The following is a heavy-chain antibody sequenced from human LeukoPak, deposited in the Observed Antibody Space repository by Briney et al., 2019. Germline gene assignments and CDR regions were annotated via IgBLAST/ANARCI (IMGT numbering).Heavy chain of an antibody. Sequence: GGSLRLSCAASGFTFDDYGMSWVRQAPGKGLEWVSGINWNGGSTGYADSVKGRFTISRDNAKNSLYLQMNSLRAEDTAVYYCARGGRFCVSTSCYGYHFDYWGQGTLVTVSS. CDR3: ARGGRFCVSTSCYGYHFDY. CDR1: GFTFDDYG. CDR2: INWNGGST. V-gene: IGHV3-20*04. J-gene: IGHJ4*02. D-gene: IGHD2-2*01.